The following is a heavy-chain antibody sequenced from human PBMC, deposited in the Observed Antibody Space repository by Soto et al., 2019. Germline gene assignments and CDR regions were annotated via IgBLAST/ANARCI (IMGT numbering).Heavy chain of an antibody. CDR2: MNPKSGNT. V-gene: IGHV1-8*01. J-gene: IGHJ4*02. CDR1: GYTFTSCD. Sequence: ASVKVSCKASGYTFTSCDINWVRQATGQVRECMGWMNPKSGNTGYXXKFQGRVXXTRNSSRSTAXVELSXLRSEDTDVYYCARGHLTANVDYWGQGTLVTVSS. D-gene: IGHD3-9*01. CDR3: ARGHLTANVDY.